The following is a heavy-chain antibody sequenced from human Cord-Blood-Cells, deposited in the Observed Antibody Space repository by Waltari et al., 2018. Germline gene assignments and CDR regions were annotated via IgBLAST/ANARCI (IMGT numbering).Heavy chain of an antibody. D-gene: IGHD7-27*01. Sequence: QVQLQQWGAGLLKPSETLSLTCAVYGGSFSGYYWSWIRQPPGKGLEWIGEINHSGSTNYNPALKSRVTISVDTSKNRFSLKLSSVTAADTAVYYCARVVLRTGDPYSLDYWGQGTLVTVSS. J-gene: IGHJ4*02. CDR1: GGSFSGYY. CDR2: INHSGST. V-gene: IGHV4-34*01. CDR3: ARVVLRTGDPYSLDY.